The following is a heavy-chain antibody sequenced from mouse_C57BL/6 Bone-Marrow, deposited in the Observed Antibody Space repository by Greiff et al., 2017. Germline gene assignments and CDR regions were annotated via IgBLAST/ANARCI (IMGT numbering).Heavy chain of an antibody. CDR3: AREIPDYGSSFYYAMDY. D-gene: IGHD1-1*01. Sequence: VQLKESGGGLVKPGGSLKLSCAASGFTFSSYAMSWVRQTPEKRLEWVATISDGGSYTYYPDNVKGRFTISRDNAKNNLYLQMSHLKSEDTAMYYCAREIPDYGSSFYYAMDYWGQGTSVTVSS. CDR1: GFTFSSYA. J-gene: IGHJ4*01. V-gene: IGHV5-4*01. CDR2: ISDGGSYT.